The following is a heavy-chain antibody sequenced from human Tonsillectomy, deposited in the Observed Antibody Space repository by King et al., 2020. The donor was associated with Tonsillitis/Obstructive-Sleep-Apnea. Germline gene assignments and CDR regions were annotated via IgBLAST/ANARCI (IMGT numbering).Heavy chain of an antibody. CDR1: GGSISSYY. CDR3: ARLPGWGSGWARLELYYYGMDV. V-gene: IGHV4-59*08. J-gene: IGHJ6*02. Sequence: QLQESGPGLVKPSETLSLTCTVSGGSISSYYWSWLRQPPGKGLEWIGYIYYSGSTNYNPSLKSRVTISVDTSKNQFSLKLSSVTAADTAVYYCARLPGWGSGWARLELYYYGMDVWGQGTTVTVSS. D-gene: IGHD6-19*01. CDR2: IYYSGST.